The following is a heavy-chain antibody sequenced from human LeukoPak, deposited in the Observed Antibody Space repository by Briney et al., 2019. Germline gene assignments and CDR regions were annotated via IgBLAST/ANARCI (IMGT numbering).Heavy chain of an antibody. CDR3: AKRSARWFGETPYYFDY. V-gene: IGHV3-74*01. J-gene: IGHJ4*02. D-gene: IGHD3-10*01. Sequence: GGSLRLSCAASGFAFSSYWLHWVRQAPGKGLVWVSRVNSDGSSTNYADSVEGRFTVSRDNSKNTLYLQMNSLRAEDTAVYYCAKRSARWFGETPYYFDYWGQGTLVTVSS. CDR1: GFAFSSYW. CDR2: VNSDGSST.